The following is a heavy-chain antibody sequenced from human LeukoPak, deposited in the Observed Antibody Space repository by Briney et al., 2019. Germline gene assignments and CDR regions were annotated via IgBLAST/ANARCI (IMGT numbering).Heavy chain of an antibody. CDR1: GGSISSGGYY. CDR2: IYYSGST. CDR3: ARDRSLAVAGLRVFDY. V-gene: IGHV4-31*03. D-gene: IGHD6-19*01. J-gene: IGHJ4*02. Sequence: SETLSLTCTVSGGSISSGGYYWSWIRQHPGKGLEWIGYIYYSGSTYYNPSLKSRVTISVDTSKNQFSLKLSSVTAADTAVYYCARDRSLAVAGLRVFDYWGQGTLLTVSS.